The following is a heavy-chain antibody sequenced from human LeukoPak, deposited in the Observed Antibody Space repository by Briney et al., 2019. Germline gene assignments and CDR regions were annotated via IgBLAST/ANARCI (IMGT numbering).Heavy chain of an antibody. CDR2: MYNGGST. Sequence: SEALSLTCTVSGGSISRSSYYWGWVRQTPGTGPEWHGSMYNGGSTYYNPSLKSRITISVDMSKNQFSLKLSSVTAADTAVYYCARHIREYRSGWYGFGYWGQGTLVTVSS. CDR3: ARHIREYRSGWYGFGY. D-gene: IGHD6-19*01. V-gene: IGHV4-39*01. J-gene: IGHJ4*02. CDR1: GGSISRSSYY.